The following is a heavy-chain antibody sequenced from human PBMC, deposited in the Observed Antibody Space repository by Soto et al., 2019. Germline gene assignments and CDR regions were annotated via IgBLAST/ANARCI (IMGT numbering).Heavy chain of an antibody. J-gene: IGHJ6*02. CDR3: AREVLRYFDWLRNYYGMDV. D-gene: IGHD3-9*01. Sequence: ASVKVSCKASGYTFTSYGISWVRQAPGQGLEWMGWISAYNGNTNYAQKLQGRVTMTTDTSTSTAYMELRSLRSDDTAVYYCAREVLRYFDWLRNYYGMDVWGQGTTVTVSS. CDR1: GYTFTSYG. CDR2: ISAYNGNT. V-gene: IGHV1-18*01.